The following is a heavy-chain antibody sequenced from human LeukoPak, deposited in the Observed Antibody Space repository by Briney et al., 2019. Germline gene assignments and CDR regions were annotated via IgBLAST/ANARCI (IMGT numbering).Heavy chain of an antibody. Sequence: GGSLRLSGAASGFTFSSYAMSWVRQAPGKGLEGVSAISGSGGSTYYADSVKGRFTIYRDNSKNTLYQQMNSLRAEDTAVYYCAKDGARILTWFDPWGQGTLVTVSS. CDR2: ISGSGGST. D-gene: IGHD2/OR15-2a*01. V-gene: IGHV3-23*01. J-gene: IGHJ5*02. CDR1: GFTFSSYA. CDR3: AKDGARILTWFDP.